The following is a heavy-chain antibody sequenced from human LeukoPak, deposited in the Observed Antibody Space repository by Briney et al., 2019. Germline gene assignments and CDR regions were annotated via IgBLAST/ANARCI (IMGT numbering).Heavy chain of an antibody. CDR1: GFTFSSYA. V-gene: IGHV3-23*01. Sequence: GSLRLSCAASGFTFSSYAMSWVRQAPGKGLEWVSAIHDNGVGTFYADFVKGRFTISRDNSKNTLYLQINSLRAEDTAVYYCAKQVSAPGPIDYWGQGTLVTVSS. J-gene: IGHJ4*02. CDR3: AKQVSAPGPIDY. CDR2: IHDNGVGT.